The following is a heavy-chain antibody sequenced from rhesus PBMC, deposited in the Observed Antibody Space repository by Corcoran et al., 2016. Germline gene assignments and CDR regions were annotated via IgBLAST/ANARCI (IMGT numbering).Heavy chain of an antibody. CDR3: AKKDSNYLNRFDV. CDR1: GYSFTSSW. Sequence: EVQLVQSGAEVKRPGESLRISCKTSGYSFTSSWISWVRQMPGKGLVWMGHLSPGLSATIATPSSPGHEPTSADKSISTTSLQLSSLKASDTATYYCAKKDSNYLNRFDVWGPGVLVTVSS. CDR2: LSPGLSAT. D-gene: IGHD4-23*01. J-gene: IGHJ5-1*01. V-gene: IGHV5S1*01.